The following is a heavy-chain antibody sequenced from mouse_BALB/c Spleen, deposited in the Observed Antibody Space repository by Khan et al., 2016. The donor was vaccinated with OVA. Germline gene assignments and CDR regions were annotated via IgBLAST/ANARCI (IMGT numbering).Heavy chain of an antibody. J-gene: IGHJ4*01. CDR2: IWAGGGK. CDR3: TNDPPYCALDY. CDR1: GFSLTDYA. V-gene: IGHV2-6-5*01. Sequence: QVQLKESGPGLVAPSQSLSITCTVSGFSLTDYAVSWIRQPPGKGLEWLGVIWAGGGKYYNSAIKSSMSISTDNYKSQVFFEMNSLQTDDTAMYYCTNDPPYCALDYWGQGTSVTVSS.